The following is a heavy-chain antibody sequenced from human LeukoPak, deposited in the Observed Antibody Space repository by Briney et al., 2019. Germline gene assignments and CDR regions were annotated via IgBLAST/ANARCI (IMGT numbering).Heavy chain of an antibody. Sequence: PGGSLRLSCAASGFTFDNYGMSWVRQAPGKGLEWVSGICWNGGSTVYADSVKGRFTISRDNAKNSLYLQMNSLRAEDTALYYCARIDTYYYDSSGYYSAFDIWGQGTIVTVSS. CDR1: GFTFDNYG. CDR2: ICWNGGST. V-gene: IGHV3-20*04. CDR3: ARIDTYYYDSSGYYSAFDI. D-gene: IGHD3-22*01. J-gene: IGHJ3*02.